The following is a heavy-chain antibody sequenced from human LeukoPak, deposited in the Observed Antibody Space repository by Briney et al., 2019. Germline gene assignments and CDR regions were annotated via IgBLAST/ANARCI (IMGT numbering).Heavy chain of an antibody. CDR2: IKQDGSEK. Sequence: GGSLRLSCAASGFTFSSYWMSWVRQAPGKGLEWVANIKQDGSEKYYVDSVKGRFTISRDNAKNSLYLQMNSLGAEDTAVYYCAKNNDYGGSYWYFDLWGRGTLVTVSS. CDR1: GFTFSSYW. CDR3: AKNNDYGGSYWYFDL. D-gene: IGHD4-23*01. J-gene: IGHJ2*01. V-gene: IGHV3-7*01.